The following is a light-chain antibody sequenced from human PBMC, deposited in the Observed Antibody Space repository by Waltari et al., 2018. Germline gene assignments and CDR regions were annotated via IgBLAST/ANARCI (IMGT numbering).Light chain of an antibody. J-gene: IGKJ5*01. CDR3: HQYYSAPRT. Sequence: DIVMTQSPESLAVSLGSRAAINSKSRQNILSSSNNENYLAWYQQKPGQPPKLLIYRASTRKTGVPDRFSGSGSGTDFTLTISRLQAEDGAVYYCHQYYSAPRTFGQGTRLEIK. CDR1: QNILSSSNNENY. CDR2: RAS. V-gene: IGKV4-1*01.